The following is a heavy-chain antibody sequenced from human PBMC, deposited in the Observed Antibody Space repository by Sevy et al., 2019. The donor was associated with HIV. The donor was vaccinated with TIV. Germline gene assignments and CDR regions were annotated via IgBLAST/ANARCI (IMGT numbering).Heavy chain of an antibody. CDR3: AKALGVGVGATRGFYYYYGMDV. CDR1: GFTFSSYG. D-gene: IGHD1-26*01. CDR2: ISYDGKNK. Sequence: GGSLRLSCAASGFTFSSYGMHWVRQAPGKGLEWVAVISYDGKNKYYEDSVKGRFTISRENSKNTRYLQMNSLTAEDTAVYYGAKALGVGVGATRGFYYYYGMDVWGQGTTVTVSS. V-gene: IGHV3-30*18. J-gene: IGHJ6*02.